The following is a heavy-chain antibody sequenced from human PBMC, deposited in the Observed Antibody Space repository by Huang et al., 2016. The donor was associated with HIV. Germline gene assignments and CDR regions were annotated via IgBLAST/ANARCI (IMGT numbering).Heavy chain of an antibody. V-gene: IGHV3-23*01. J-gene: IGHJ4*02. CDR1: GFTFNKYA. Sequence: EVKVLESGGGLVQPGGSLRLSCVASGFTFNKYAMSWVRQALGKGLAWVSLISGNGNKTYYADSVKGRFTISRDNSKNTVYLQMNSLRAEDAALYHCTVLLDYWGQGTPVTVSS. CDR2: ISGNGNKT. CDR3: TVLLDY.